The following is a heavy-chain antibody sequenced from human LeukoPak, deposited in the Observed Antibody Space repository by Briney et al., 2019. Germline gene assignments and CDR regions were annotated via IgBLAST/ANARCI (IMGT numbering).Heavy chain of an antibody. D-gene: IGHD6-19*01. V-gene: IGHV3-48*02. CDR2: ISSSSSTI. J-gene: IGHJ4*02. CDR3: ARGGWDFDF. Sequence: GGSLRLSCVASGFILNTYTMHWVRQAPGKGLEWVSYISSSSSTIYYADSVRGRFTISRDSAKNSLYLQMNTLRDEDTAVYYCARGGWDFDFWGQGTLVTVSS. CDR1: GFILNTYT.